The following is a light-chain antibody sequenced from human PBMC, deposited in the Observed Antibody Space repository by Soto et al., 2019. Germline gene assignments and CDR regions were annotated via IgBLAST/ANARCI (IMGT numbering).Light chain of an antibody. J-gene: IGKJ1*01. CDR3: QQSFSAPRT. CDR2: AAS. CDR1: QNIKSY. V-gene: IGKV1-39*01. Sequence: DIQMTQSPSSLSAFVGDRVTIACRASQNIKSYLNWYQQKPGKAPKLLIYAASTLQSGVPSRFSGSGSGTDFTLTISSLQREDFATYYCQQSFSAPRTFGQGTKVEI.